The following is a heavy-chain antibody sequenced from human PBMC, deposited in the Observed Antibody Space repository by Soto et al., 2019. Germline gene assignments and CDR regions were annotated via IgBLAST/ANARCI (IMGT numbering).Heavy chain of an antibody. Sequence: GASVKVSCKASGYTFTSYDINWVRQATGQGLEWMGGMNPNSGKAGYAQKFQGRVTMTRNESISTAYMELSSLRSEDTAVYYCARVRGAAAESKGFDPWGQGTLVTVSS. CDR3: ARVRGAAAESKGFDP. V-gene: IGHV1-8*01. J-gene: IGHJ5*02. CDR1: GYTFTSYD. D-gene: IGHD6-13*01. CDR2: MNPNSGKA.